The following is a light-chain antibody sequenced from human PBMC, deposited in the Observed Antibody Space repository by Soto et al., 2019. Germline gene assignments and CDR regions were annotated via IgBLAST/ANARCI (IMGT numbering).Light chain of an antibody. Sequence: DIQMTQSPSSLSASVGDRVTITCRASQSISAHLNWYQQKPGKAPKVLIYAATNLESGVPSRFSGSGSGTEFTLTIISLQPEDFATYYCQQGYTTPGTFGQGTKVE. CDR3: QQGYTTPGT. CDR2: AAT. V-gene: IGKV1-39*01. CDR1: QSISAH. J-gene: IGKJ1*01.